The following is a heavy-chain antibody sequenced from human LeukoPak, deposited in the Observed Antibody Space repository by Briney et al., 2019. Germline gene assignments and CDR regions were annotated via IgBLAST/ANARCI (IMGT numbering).Heavy chain of an antibody. V-gene: IGHV4-34*01. CDR2: INHSGST. CDR3: ARYLALWAFDI. J-gene: IGHJ3*02. Sequence: SETLSLTCAVYGGSFSGYYWSWIRQPPGKGLEWIGEINHSGSTYYNPSLKSRVTISVDRSKNQFSLKLSSVTAADTAVYYCARYLALWAFDIWGQGTMVTVSS. CDR1: GGSFSGYY. D-gene: IGHD2-21*01.